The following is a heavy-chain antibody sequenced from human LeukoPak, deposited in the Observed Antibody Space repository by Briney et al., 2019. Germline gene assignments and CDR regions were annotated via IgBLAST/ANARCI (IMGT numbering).Heavy chain of an antibody. V-gene: IGHV3-21*01. CDR3: ARVPLRYCSSTSCYANDY. D-gene: IGHD2-2*01. J-gene: IGHJ4*02. CDR2: ISSSSSYI. Sequence: GGSLRLSCAASGFTFSSYSMNWVRQAPGKGLEWVSSISSSSSYIYYADSVKGRFTISRDNAKNSLYLQMISLRAEDTAVCYCARVPLRYCSSTSCYANDYWGQGTLVTVSS. CDR1: GFTFSSYS.